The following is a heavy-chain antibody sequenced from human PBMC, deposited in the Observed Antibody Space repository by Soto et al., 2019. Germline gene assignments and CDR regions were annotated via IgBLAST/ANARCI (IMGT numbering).Heavy chain of an antibody. Sequence: GGSLRLSCAASGFTFSSYAMHWVRQAPGKGLGWVAVISYDGSNKYYADSVKGRFTISRDNSESAVFLQMNSLRPDDTALYFCARAYYFGSGTSYTLYYWGQGTQVTVSS. CDR2: ISYDGSNK. CDR3: ARAYYFGSGTSYTLYY. V-gene: IGHV3-30-3*01. CDR1: GFTFSSYA. D-gene: IGHD3-10*01. J-gene: IGHJ4*02.